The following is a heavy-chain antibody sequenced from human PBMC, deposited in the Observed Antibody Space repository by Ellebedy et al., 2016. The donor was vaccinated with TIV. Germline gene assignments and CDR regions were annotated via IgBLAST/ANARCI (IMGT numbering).Heavy chain of an antibody. CDR2: IRSKNDGGTT. J-gene: IGHJ4*02. CDR1: GFIFKNAY. Sequence: PGGSLRLSCGASGFIFKNAYMTWVRQAPGKGLEWVGRIRSKNDGGTTDYAEPVRGRFTMSRDDSKNTFYLQRNSLKTEDTAVYYCAAYGRFDFWGQGTLVTVSS. CDR3: AAYGRFDF. D-gene: IGHD1-14*01. V-gene: IGHV3-15*01.